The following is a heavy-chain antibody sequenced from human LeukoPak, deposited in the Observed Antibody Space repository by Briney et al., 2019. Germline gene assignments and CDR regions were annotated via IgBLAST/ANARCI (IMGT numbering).Heavy chain of an antibody. CDR2: IKSKTDGGTT. V-gene: IGHV3-15*01. Sequence: GGSLRLSCAASGFTFSNAWMSWVRQAPGKGLEWVGRIKSKTDGGTTDYAAPVKGRFTISRDDSKNTLYLQMNSLKTEDTAVYYCTTDPPIVVVVAATRAFGYWGQGTLVTVSS. CDR1: GFTFSNAW. J-gene: IGHJ4*02. D-gene: IGHD2-15*01. CDR3: TTDPPIVVVVAATRAFGY.